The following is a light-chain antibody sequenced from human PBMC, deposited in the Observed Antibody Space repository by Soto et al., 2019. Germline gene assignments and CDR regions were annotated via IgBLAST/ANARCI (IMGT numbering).Light chain of an antibody. J-gene: IGKJ4*01. CDR1: QSVSSNY. CDR2: RAS. CDR3: QQYGSSPLT. Sequence: EIVLTQSPGTLSLSPGERSTLSCSSSQSVSSNYLAWYQQKPGQAPKVLIYRASSRATGIPDRFSGSGSGTDFTLTISRLEPEDFAVYYCQQYGSSPLTFGGGTKVDI. V-gene: IGKV3-20*01.